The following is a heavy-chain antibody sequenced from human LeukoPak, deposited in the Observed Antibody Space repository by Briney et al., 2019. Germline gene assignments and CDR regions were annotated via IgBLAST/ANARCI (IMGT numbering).Heavy chain of an antibody. CDR2: IYSSGST. J-gene: IGHJ5*02. D-gene: IGHD3-10*01. Sequence: SETLSLTCTVSGGSISSYYWNWVRQPPGKGLEWIGNIYSSGSTDYNPSLKSRVTVSLDTSKFQFSLRLNSVTAADTAVYYCARADPNASGYFYRFNWFDPWGQGTLVTVSS. V-gene: IGHV4-59*01. CDR1: GGSISSYY. CDR3: ARADPNASGYFYRFNWFDP.